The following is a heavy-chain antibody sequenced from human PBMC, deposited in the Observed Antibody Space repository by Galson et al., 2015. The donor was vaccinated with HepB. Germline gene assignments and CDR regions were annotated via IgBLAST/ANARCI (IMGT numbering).Heavy chain of an antibody. Sequence: SPRLPCAASGFTFSSYAMSWLRQAPRKGLEWVSAISGSGGSTYYADSVKGRFTISRDNSKNTLYLQMNSLRAEDTAVYYCAEDLLRVNYYDSSGYSDYWGQGTLVTVSS. CDR3: AEDLLRVNYYDSSGYSDY. V-gene: IGHV3-23*01. CDR1: GFTFSSYA. CDR2: ISGSGGST. J-gene: IGHJ4*02. D-gene: IGHD3-22*01.